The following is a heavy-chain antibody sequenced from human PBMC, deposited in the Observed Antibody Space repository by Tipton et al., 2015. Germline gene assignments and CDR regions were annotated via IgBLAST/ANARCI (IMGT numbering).Heavy chain of an antibody. V-gene: IGHV1-18*01. CDR3: ARWGPYYSYGLDV. D-gene: IGHD7-27*01. J-gene: IGHJ6*02. Sequence: QLVQSGAEVKKPGASAKVSCKASGYTFTNFGFTWVRQAPGQGLEWVGWISAYNGNALYAQNLQGRVTMTSDTSTSTTYMELRTLRSDDTAVYYCARWGPYYSYGLDVWGQGTTVTVSS. CDR1: GYTFTNFG. CDR2: ISAYNGNA.